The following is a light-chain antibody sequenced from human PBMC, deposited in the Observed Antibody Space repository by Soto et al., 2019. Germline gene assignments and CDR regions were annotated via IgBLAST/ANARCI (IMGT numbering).Light chain of an antibody. CDR1: SIDVGGYNY. CDR2: DVS. Sequence: QSLLTQPAYVSGSPGQSITISCPGTSIDVGGYNYVSWYQQHPGKAPKLMIYDVSNRPSGVSNRFSGSKSGNTASLTISGLQAEDEADYYCSSYTSSSTPYVFGTGTKVTV. V-gene: IGLV2-14*01. J-gene: IGLJ1*01. CDR3: SSYTSSSTPYV.